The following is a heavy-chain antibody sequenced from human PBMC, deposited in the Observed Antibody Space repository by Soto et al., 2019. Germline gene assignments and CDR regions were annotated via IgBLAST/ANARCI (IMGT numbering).Heavy chain of an antibody. D-gene: IGHD3-3*01. Sequence: SETLSLTCSVSGGSMNGYYWSWIRQTPGQGLEWLGFIYFSGSTRYNPSLMSRLTISLDKSKRQFSMSLSSVTAADTAVYYCARSAYYYWYLGLWGRGTLVTVSS. CDR1: GGSMNGYY. J-gene: IGHJ2*01. V-gene: IGHV4-4*09. CDR3: ARSAYYYWYLGL. CDR2: IYFSGST.